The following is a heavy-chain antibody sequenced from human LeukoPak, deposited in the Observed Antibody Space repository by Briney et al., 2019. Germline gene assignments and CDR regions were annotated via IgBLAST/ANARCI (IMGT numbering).Heavy chain of an antibody. V-gene: IGHV3-7*01. J-gene: IGHJ4*02. Sequence: GGSLRLSCAASGFTFSSYWMSWVRQAPGKGLEWVANIKQDGSEKYYVDSVKGRFTISRDNAKNSLYLQMSSLRAEDTAVYYCARARRLVATPYDYWGQGTLVTVSS. CDR1: GFTFSSYW. D-gene: IGHD5-12*01. CDR3: ARARRLVATPYDY. CDR2: IKQDGSEK.